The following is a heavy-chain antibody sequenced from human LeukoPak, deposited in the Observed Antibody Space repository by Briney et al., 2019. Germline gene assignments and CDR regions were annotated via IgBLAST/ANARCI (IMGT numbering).Heavy chain of an antibody. CDR1: GYSFTTYW. D-gene: IGHD3-22*01. Sequence: GESLKISFKASGYSFTTYWIGWVRQMPGKGLEWMGIIYPGDSDTRNSPSFQGQVTISADKSISTAYLQWSSLKASDTAMYYCARHYDSTKSFDYWGQGTLVTVSS. CDR2: IYPGDSDT. CDR3: ARHYDSTKSFDY. J-gene: IGHJ4*02. V-gene: IGHV5-51*01.